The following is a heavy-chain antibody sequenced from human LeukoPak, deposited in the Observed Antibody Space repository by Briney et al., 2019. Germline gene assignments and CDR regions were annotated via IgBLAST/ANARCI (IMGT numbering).Heavy chain of an antibody. J-gene: IGHJ4*02. CDR2: IYYHGST. D-gene: IGHD6-6*01. V-gene: IGHV4-39*01. CDR1: GDSISSSSYY. Sequence: PSETLSLTCTVSGDSISSSSYYWGWIRQPPGKGLEWIGSIYYHGSTYYNPSLKSRVTISVDTSKNQFSLKLSSVTAADTAVYYCARHYSNSYYSPFDYWGQGTLVTVSS. CDR3: ARHYSNSYYSPFDY.